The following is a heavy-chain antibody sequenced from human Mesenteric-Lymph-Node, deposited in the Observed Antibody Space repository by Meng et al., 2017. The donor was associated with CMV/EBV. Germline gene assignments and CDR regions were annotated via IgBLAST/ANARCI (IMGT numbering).Heavy chain of an antibody. CDR1: GYTFTSYY. V-gene: IGHV1-46*01. J-gene: IGHJ4*02. Sequence: SGYTFTSYYMQWVRQAPGQGLEWMGIINPSDGSTSYVQKFQGRVTVTRDTSTSTVYMELSSLRSEDTAVYYCARDGSFGDEGYFDYWGQGTLVTVSS. CDR3: ARDGSFGDEGYFDY. D-gene: IGHD3-10*01. CDR2: INPSDGST.